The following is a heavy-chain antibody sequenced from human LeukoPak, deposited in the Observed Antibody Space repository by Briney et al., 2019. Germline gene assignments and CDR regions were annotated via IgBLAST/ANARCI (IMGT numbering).Heavy chain of an antibody. Sequence: PGGSLDLSWAASGFTSVSFTMNWVRQAPGKGLEWSSSISSSSSYIYYADSVKGRFTISRDNAKNSLYLQTNSLRAEDTAVYYCAREVGESLDYYYYGMDVWGKGTTVTVSS. CDR1: GFTSVSFT. J-gene: IGHJ6*04. D-gene: IGHD3-10*01. CDR3: AREVGESLDYYYYGMDV. V-gene: IGHV3-21*01. CDR2: ISSSSSYI.